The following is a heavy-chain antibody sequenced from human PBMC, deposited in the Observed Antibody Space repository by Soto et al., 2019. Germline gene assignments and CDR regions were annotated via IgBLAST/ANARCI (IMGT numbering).Heavy chain of an antibody. D-gene: IGHD2-15*01. J-gene: IGHJ4*02. CDR1: GFTFDDYS. CDR3: ARRYVGGRTFPPFDY. Sequence: EVQLVESGGGLVQPGRSLRLSCVASGFTFDDYSMHWVRQAPGKGLEWVSGISRNSDFLVYADSVKGRFTISTDNAKSSLYLQMNSLRAEDPAFYHCARRYVGGRTFPPFDYWGQGALVTVSS. V-gene: IGHV3-9*01. CDR2: ISRNSDFL.